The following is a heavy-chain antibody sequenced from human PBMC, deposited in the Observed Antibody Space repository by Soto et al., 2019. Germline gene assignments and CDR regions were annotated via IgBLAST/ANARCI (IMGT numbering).Heavy chain of an antibody. V-gene: IGHV4-30-4*01. Sequence: PSETLSLTCTVSGGSISSGDYYWSWIRQPPGKGLEWIGYIYYSGSTYYNPSLKSRVTISVDTSKNQFSLKLSSVTAADTAVYYCARRSGYSGYDRAFDYCGQGTMVAVYS. D-gene: IGHD5-12*01. CDR2: IYYSGST. CDR3: ARRSGYSGYDRAFDY. J-gene: IGHJ4*02. CDR1: GGSISSGDYY.